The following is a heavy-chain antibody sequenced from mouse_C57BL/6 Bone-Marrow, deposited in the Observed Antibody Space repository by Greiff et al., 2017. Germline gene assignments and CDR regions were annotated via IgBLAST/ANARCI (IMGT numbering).Heavy chain of an antibody. D-gene: IGHD2-2*01. CDR3: ASYGYDGYAMDY. CDR1: GFTFSSYA. V-gene: IGHV5-4*03. J-gene: IGHJ4*01. Sequence: DVMLVASGGGLVKPGGSLKLSCAASGFTFSSYAMSWVRQTPEKRLEWVATISDGGSYTYYPDNVKGRFTISRDNAKNNLYLQMSHLKSEDTAMYYCASYGYDGYAMDYWGQGTSVNVSS. CDR2: ISDGGSYT.